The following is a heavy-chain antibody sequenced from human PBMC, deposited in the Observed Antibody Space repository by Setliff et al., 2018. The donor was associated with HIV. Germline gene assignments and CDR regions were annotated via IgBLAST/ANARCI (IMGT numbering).Heavy chain of an antibody. D-gene: IGHD3-22*01. CDR2: ISSIGTTI. J-gene: IGHJ4*02. CDR3: ARPNYYDSSGSFDY. CDR1: GFTFSDYY. V-gene: IGHV3-11*04. Sequence: GGSLRLSCTASGFTFSDYYMSWIRQAPGKGLEWVSYISSIGTTIYYADSVKGLFTISRDNSKNSLYLQMNSQITEDTAVYYCARPNYYDSSGSFDYWGQGTLVTVSS.